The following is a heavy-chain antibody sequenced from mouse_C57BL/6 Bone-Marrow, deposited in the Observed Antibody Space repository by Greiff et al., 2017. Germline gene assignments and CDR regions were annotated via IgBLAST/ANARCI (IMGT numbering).Heavy chain of an antibody. D-gene: IGHD2-10*01. CDR3: ARSPYPGDY. CDR2: IYPRSGNT. V-gene: IGHV1-81*01. Sequence: VQVVESGAELARPGASVKLSCKASGYTFTSYGISWVKQRTGQGLEWIGEIYPRSGNTYYNEKFKGKATLTADKSSSTAYMELRSLTSEDSAVYFCARSPYPGDYWGQGTTLTVAS. J-gene: IGHJ2*01. CDR1: GYTFTSYG.